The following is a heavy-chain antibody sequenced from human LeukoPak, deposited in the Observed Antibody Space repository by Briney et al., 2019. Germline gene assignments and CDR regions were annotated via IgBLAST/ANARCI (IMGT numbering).Heavy chain of an antibody. Sequence: SETLSLTCTVSGGSISRYYWSWIRQPAGKGLEWIGRIYSSGSTNYNPSLKSRVTMSIDTSKNQFSLKLNSVTAADTAVYYCARASYSYDISGWVPFDYWGQGTLVTVSS. CDR2: IYSSGST. CDR1: GGSISRYY. V-gene: IGHV4-4*07. D-gene: IGHD3-22*01. J-gene: IGHJ4*02. CDR3: ARASYSYDISGWVPFDY.